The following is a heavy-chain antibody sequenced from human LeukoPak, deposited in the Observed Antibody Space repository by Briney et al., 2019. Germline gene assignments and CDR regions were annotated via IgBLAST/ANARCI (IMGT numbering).Heavy chain of an antibody. CDR1: GGSISSYY. D-gene: IGHD3-10*01. Sequence: SETLSLTCTVCGGSISSYYWSWIRQPPGKGLEWIGYIYYSGSTNYNPSLKSRVTISVDPSKNQFSLKLSSVTAADTAVYYCARQGETLYYYGSETDESPSKGKTYFDYWGQGTLVTVSS. CDR2: IYYSGST. CDR3: ARQGETLYYYGSETDESPSKGKTYFDY. V-gene: IGHV4-59*01. J-gene: IGHJ4*02.